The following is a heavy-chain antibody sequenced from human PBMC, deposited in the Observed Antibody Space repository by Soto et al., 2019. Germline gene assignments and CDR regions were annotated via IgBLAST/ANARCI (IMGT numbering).Heavy chain of an antibody. CDR1: GGTFSSYT. J-gene: IGHJ3*02. CDR3: ASWGYCSGGSCENDAFDI. CDR2: IIPILGIA. V-gene: IGHV1-69*02. D-gene: IGHD2-15*01. Sequence: AASVKVSCKASGGTFSSYTISWVRQAPGQGLEWMGRIIPILGIANYAQKFQGRVTITADKSTSTAYMELSSLRSEDTAVYYCASWGYCSGGSCENDAFDIWGQGTMVTVSS.